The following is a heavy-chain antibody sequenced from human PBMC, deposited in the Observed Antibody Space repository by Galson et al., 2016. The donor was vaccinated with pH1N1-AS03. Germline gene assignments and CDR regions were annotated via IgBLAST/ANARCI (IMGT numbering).Heavy chain of an antibody. CDR2: IKQDGSEK. D-gene: IGHD2-2*01. CDR1: GFTFSTYC. Sequence: SLRLSCAASGFTFSTYCMSWVRQAPGKGLEWVANIKQDGSEKFHVDSLKGRFTISRDNAKNSLYLQMSSLRAEDTAIYYCARGAPGDHLLSPLWNWGQGTLVTVSS. J-gene: IGHJ4*02. V-gene: IGHV3-7*01. CDR3: ARGAPGDHLLSPLWN.